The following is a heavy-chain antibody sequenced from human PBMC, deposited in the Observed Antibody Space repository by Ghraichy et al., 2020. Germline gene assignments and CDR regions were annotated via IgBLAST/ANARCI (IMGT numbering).Heavy chain of an antibody. V-gene: IGHV3-66*02. CDR2: IYSGGST. D-gene: IGHD6-13*01. CDR1: GFTVSSNY. Sequence: GGSLRLSCAASGFTVSSNYMSWVRQAPGKGLEWVSVIYSGGSTYYADSVKGRFTISRDNSKNTLYLQMNSLRAEDTAVYYCAREPVGQQLERAYYWGQGTLVTVSS. J-gene: IGHJ4*02. CDR3: AREPVGQQLERAYY.